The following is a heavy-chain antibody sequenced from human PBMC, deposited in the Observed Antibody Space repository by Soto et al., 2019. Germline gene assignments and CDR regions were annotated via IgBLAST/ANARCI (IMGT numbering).Heavy chain of an antibody. CDR1: GFTFSSYS. V-gene: IGHV3-23*01. J-gene: IGHJ4*02. Sequence: GGSLRLSCAASGFTFSSYSMSWVRQAPGKGLEWVSGFRSSGDGGTTYYADSVKGRFTISRDNSKNTLFLQMNSLRAEDTAIYYCAKKVNSGPGSQYFDYWGQGTLVTV. D-gene: IGHD3-10*01. CDR2: FRSSGDGGTT. CDR3: AKKVNSGPGSQYFDY.